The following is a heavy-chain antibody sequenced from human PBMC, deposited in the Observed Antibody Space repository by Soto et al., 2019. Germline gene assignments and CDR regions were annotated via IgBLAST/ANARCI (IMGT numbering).Heavy chain of an antibody. V-gene: IGHV1-46*01. CDR3: AKDGALSMAGRLRTGYNWLDS. CDR2: IDANGGDT. D-gene: IGHD5-12*01. Sequence: LVQSGSQVKKPGASVKVSCRASEYTFTSYLLHWVRQAPGQGLEWMGVIDANGGDTNYAQNCQGSVAMTRDTSTETVYMDLSGLTSGDTAVYFCAKDGALSMAGRLRTGYNWLDSWGQGPLVSVSS. J-gene: IGHJ5*01. CDR1: EYTFTSYL.